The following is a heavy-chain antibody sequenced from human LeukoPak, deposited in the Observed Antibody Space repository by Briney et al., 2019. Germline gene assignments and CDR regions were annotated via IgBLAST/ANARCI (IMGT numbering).Heavy chain of an antibody. J-gene: IGHJ4*02. V-gene: IGHV3-21*01. CDR1: GFTFSSYS. D-gene: IGHD3-10*01. CDR2: ISSSSSYI. CDR3: ARDHFAGSGSLWGY. Sequence: PGGSLRLSCAASGFTFSSYSMNWVRQAPGKGLEWVSSISSSSSYIYHADSVKGRFTISRDNTKNSLYLQMNSLRAEDTAVYYCARDHFAGSGSLWGYWGQGTLVTVSS.